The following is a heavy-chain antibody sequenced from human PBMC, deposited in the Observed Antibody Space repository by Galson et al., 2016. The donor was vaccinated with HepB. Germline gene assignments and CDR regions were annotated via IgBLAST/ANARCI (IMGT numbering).Heavy chain of an antibody. CDR2: VRVFDGHT. J-gene: IGHJ4*02. CDR3: AREQSSSWYPFDY. CDR1: GYTFATHG. D-gene: IGHD6-13*01. Sequence: SVKVSCKASGYTFATHGISWVRQAPGEGLEWMGWVRVFDGHTDSAQKFQDRVSFTADTSTNTAYMELRSLTYDDTAVYFCAREQSSSWYPFDYWGQGTLVAVS. V-gene: IGHV1-18*01.